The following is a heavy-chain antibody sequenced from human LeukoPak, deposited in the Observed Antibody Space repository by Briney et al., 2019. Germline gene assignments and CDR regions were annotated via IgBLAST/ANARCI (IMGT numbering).Heavy chain of an antibody. CDR2: ISASGDNT. J-gene: IGHJ4*02. CDR3: ARGGRYCSRSSCYRSD. V-gene: IGHV3-23*01. D-gene: IGHD2-2*01. CDR1: GFAFSTYG. Sequence: GGSLRLPCAASGFAFSTYGMSWVRQAPGEGLEWVSGISASGDNTYYADSVKGRFTISRDNSENTLYLQMNSLRAEDTALYYCARGGRYCSRSSCYRSDWGQGTLVTVSS.